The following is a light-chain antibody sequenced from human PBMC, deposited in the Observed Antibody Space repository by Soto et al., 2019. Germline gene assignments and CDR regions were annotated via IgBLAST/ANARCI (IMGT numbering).Light chain of an antibody. CDR1: QGISTF. V-gene: IGKV1-39*01. J-gene: IGKJ4*01. CDR2: AAS. Sequence: DIQMTHSPSSLSTSVGDRVTITCRASQGISTFLNWYQQRPGKAPRLLIYAASRLQSGVPARFSGSGAETDFTLTITSLQPEDFGIYYCQQSYATVRTFGGGTKV. CDR3: QQSYATVRT.